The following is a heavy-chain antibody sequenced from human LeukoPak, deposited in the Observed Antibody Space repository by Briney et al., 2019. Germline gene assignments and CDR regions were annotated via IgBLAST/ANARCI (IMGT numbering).Heavy chain of an antibody. CDR2: ISYDSEGD. CDR3: AKVGVTTFDY. V-gene: IGHV3-30*18. J-gene: IGHJ4*02. D-gene: IGHD3-22*01. CDR1: GFTFSNYG. Sequence: GGSLRLSCVTSGFTFSNYGMHWVRQLPGKGLEWVAVISYDSEGDYHVDSVKGRFTISRDNSKNTLYLQMNSLRAEDTAVYYCAKVGVTTFDYWGQGTLVTVSS.